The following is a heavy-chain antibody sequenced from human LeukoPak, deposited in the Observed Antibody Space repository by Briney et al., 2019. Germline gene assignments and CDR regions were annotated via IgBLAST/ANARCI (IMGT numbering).Heavy chain of an antibody. D-gene: IGHD3-22*01. V-gene: IGHV3-23*01. J-gene: IGHJ4*02. Sequence: PGGSLRLSCAASGFTFSSYAMSWVRQAPGKGLEWVSGISGSGGSTYYADSVKGRFTISRDNSKNTLYLQMNSLRAEDTAVYYCAKDPHAYYYDSSGYYPDYWGQGTLVTVSS. CDR3: AKDPHAYYYDSSGYYPDY. CDR1: GFTFSSYA. CDR2: ISGSGGST.